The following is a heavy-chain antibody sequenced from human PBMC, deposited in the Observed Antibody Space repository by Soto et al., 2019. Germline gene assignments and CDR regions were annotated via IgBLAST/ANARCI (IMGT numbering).Heavy chain of an antibody. D-gene: IGHD3-10*01. Sequence: EVQLVESGGGLIQPGGSLRLSCAVSGFTVSNNYMSWVRQAPGKGLEGVSVIYSGGYTAYGDSVKGRFTISRDNSKNTTFLKRKSRGAHDRAVFYGATRGGGGGYWGQGTLVTVSS. J-gene: IGHJ4*02. CDR3: ATRGGGGGY. CDR2: IYSGGYT. V-gene: IGHV3-53*01. CDR1: GFTVSNNY.